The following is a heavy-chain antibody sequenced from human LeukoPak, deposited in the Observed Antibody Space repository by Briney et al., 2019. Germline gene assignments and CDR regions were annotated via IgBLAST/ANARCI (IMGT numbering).Heavy chain of an antibody. Sequence: ASVKVSCKASGFTFSNSAMQWVRQDRGQHLEWIGWIVVGSGNTKCAQKFQERVTITRDVSTSTVYMELSGLRLEDTAVYYCAAAEIPAAIPWGQGTLVTVSS. CDR3: AAAEIPAAIP. CDR1: GFTFSNSA. J-gene: IGHJ5*02. V-gene: IGHV1-58*02. CDR2: IVVGSGNT. D-gene: IGHD2-2*01.